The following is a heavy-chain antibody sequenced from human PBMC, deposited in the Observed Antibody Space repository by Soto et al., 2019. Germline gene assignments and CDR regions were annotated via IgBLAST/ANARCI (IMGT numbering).Heavy chain of an antibody. CDR3: AKTISAYYYYYGMDV. Sequence: GGSLRLSCAASGFTFSSYAMSWVRQAPGKGLEWVSAISGSGGSTYYADSVKGRFTISRDNSKNTLYLQMNSLRAKDTAVYYCAKTISAYYYYYGMDVWGQGTTVTVSS. D-gene: IGHD3-3*01. CDR1: GFTFSSYA. V-gene: IGHV3-23*01. J-gene: IGHJ6*02. CDR2: ISGSGGST.